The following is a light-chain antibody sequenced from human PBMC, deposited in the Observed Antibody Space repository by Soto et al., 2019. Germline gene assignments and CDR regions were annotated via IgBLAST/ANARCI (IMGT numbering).Light chain of an antibody. J-gene: IGKJ4*01. V-gene: IGKV1-39*01. CDR2: SAS. CDR3: QDSYTTPLT. Sequence: DVQMTQSPSSLSASIGDRVTVTCRASQSISNCLNWYQHKPGNAPKILIHSASTLESGVPSRFSGGGSGTEFNFTISSLQRDAYATYYCQDSYTTPLTFVCGTQLDIK. CDR1: QSISNC.